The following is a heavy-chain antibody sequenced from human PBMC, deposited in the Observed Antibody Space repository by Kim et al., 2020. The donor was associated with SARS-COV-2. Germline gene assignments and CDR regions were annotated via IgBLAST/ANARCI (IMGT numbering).Heavy chain of an antibody. CDR3: ARVGVGPMVRGVIIHAMDV. D-gene: IGHD3-10*01. Sequence: SETLSLTCTVSGGSISSYYWSWIRQPPGKGPEWIGYIYYSGSTNYNPSLKSRVTISVNTPKNQPPLKLISVTVADKAVYYCARVGVGPMVRGVIIHAMDVWGQGTTVTVSS. CDR1: GGSISSYY. V-gene: IGHV4-59*01. J-gene: IGHJ6*02. CDR2: IYYSGST.